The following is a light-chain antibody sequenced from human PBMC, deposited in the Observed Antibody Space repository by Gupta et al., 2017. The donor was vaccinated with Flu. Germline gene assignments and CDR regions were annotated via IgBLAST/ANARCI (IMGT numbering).Light chain of an antibody. J-gene: IGKJ2*01. CDR3: QQYDSSYT. V-gene: IGKV3-20*01. CDR1: ESVDDRF. CDR2: GGS. Sequence: EIVLTPSPGALSLSPGERATLSCRASESVDDRFFAWFQQKPGQPPSLLIYGGSIRATGIPDRFSGSGSGTDFTLTSSRLESEDFAVYYWQQYDSSYTFGQGTKMEIK.